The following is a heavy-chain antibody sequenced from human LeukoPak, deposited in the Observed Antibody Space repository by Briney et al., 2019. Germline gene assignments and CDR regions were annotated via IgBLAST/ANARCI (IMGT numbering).Heavy chain of an antibody. CDR2: IWYDGNEK. CDR1: GFTFSSYS. CDR3: ATEQEGRRAAFDH. V-gene: IGHV3-30*02. Sequence: PGGSLRLSCAASGFTFSSYSMNWVRQAPGKGLDWVAFIWYDGNEKHYADSAKGRFTISRDNSQNTLFLHMSSLRAEDTAIYYCATEQEGRRAAFDHWGQGTLVTVSS. J-gene: IGHJ4*02. D-gene: IGHD1/OR15-1a*01.